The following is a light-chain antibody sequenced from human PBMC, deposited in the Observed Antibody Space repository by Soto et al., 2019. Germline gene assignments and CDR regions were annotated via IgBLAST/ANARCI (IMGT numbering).Light chain of an antibody. CDR2: DAS. J-gene: IGKJ4*01. Sequence: EIVMTQSPATLPVSPGETVTLSCRASQSVSRNVAWYQQRPGQAPRLLIFDASTMATGVPARFTGRGSGTEFPLTINRLQSDDFALYYCQQYSDWPPVTFGGGTKVEI. V-gene: IGKV3D-15*01. CDR3: QQYSDWPPVT. CDR1: QSVSRN.